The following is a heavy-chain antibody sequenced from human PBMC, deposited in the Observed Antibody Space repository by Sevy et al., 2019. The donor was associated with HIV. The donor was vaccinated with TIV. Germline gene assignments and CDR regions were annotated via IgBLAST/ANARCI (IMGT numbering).Heavy chain of an antibody. CDR2: IYSGGST. CDR1: GFTVSSNY. CDR3: ARMYYYDSSGLPGHAIDI. Sequence: GGSLRLSCAASGFTVSSNYMSWVRQAPGKGLEWVSVIYSGGSTYYADSVKGRFTISRDNSKNTLYLQMNSLRAEDTAMYDCARMYYYDSSGLPGHAIDIWGQGTMVTVSS. J-gene: IGHJ3*02. D-gene: IGHD3-22*01. V-gene: IGHV3-53*01.